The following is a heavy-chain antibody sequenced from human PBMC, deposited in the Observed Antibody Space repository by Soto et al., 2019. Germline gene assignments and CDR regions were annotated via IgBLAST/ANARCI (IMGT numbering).Heavy chain of an antibody. J-gene: IGHJ4*02. Sequence: SETLSLTCAVYGGSFSGYYWSWIRQRPGKGLEWIGEINHSGSSNYNPSLKSRVTISVDTSKNQFYLKLSSVNAADTAVYYCARKPPVGGYRSGSGEYWGQGNLVTV. CDR3: ARKPPVGGYRSGSGEY. D-gene: IGHD6-19*01. CDR1: GGSFSGYY. CDR2: INHSGSS. V-gene: IGHV4-34*01.